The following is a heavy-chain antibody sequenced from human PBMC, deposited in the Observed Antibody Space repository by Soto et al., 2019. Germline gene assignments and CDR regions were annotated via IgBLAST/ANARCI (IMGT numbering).Heavy chain of an antibody. CDR2: IIPVFGTT. V-gene: IGHV1-69*01. CDR1: GGLFSSFA. CDR3: ARGGGPYVWFNEF. J-gene: IGHJ4*02. Sequence: QVQLVQSGPEVKKPGSSVKVSCKDSGGLFSSFAISWVRQAPGQGLEWLGGIIPVFGTTNYAEKFQDRVTITADGSTNTAYMGLTGLRSGDTAVYYWARGGGPYVWFNEFWGQGTLVTVSS. D-gene: IGHD3-10*02.